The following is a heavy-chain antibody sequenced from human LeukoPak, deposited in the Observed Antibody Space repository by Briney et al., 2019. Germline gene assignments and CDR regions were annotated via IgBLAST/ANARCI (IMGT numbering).Heavy chain of an antibody. CDR2: IYYSGST. V-gene: IGHV4-59*01. D-gene: IGHD5-18*01. J-gene: IGHJ6*03. CDR3: ARGDMGYSYVELPYYYYYMDV. CDR1: GGSISSYY. Sequence: SETLSLTCTVSGGSISSYYWSWIRQPPGKGLEWIGYIYYSGSTNYNPSLKSRVTISVDTSKNQFSLKLSSVTAADTAVYYCARGDMGYSYVELPYYYYYMDVWGKGTTVTVSS.